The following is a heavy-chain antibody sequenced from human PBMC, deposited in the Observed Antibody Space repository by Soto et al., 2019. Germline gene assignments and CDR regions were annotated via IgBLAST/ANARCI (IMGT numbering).Heavy chain of an antibody. CDR1: GFTFSSYW. J-gene: IGHJ4*02. CDR2: INSDGSRT. Sequence: EVQLVESGGGLVQPGGSLRLSCAASGFTFSSYWMHWVRQAPGKGLVWVSRINSDGSRTSYADSVKGRCTISRDKAKKKLYLQMTRLRAEATAVYYCASLYDYMWWSYHDEGFDYWGQGTLVTVSS. D-gene: IGHD3-16*02. CDR3: ASLYDYMWWSYHDEGFDY. V-gene: IGHV3-74*01.